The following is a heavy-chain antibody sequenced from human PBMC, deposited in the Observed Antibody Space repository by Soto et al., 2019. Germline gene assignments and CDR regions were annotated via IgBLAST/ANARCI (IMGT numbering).Heavy chain of an antibody. CDR3: ARVAGRSSWYLLDFDY. D-gene: IGHD6-13*01. CDR2: IWYDGSTK. J-gene: IGHJ4*02. Sequence: QVHLVESGGGVVQPGRSLRLSCAASGFTFSSYAMHWVRQAPGKGLEWVASIWYDGSTKYYADSVKGRFTISRDNYKNTMYLQVNSLRVEDTAVYYCARVAGRSSWYLLDFDYWGQGTLVTVSS. CDR1: GFTFSSYA. V-gene: IGHV3-33*01.